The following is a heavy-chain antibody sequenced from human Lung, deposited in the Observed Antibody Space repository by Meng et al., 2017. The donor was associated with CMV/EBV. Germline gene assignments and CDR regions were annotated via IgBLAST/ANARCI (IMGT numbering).Heavy chain of an antibody. CDR3: ARDGYFDWLVPRLAAGLLEAQKGAYYYGMDV. Sequence: ASXXVSXQASGYTFTSYGISWVRQAPGQGLEWMGWISAYNGNTNYAQKLQGRVTMTTDTSTSTAYMELRSLRSDDTAVYYCARDGYFDWLVPRLAAGLLEAQKGAYYYGMDVWGQGTTVTVSS. CDR1: GYTFTSYG. D-gene: IGHD3-9*01. J-gene: IGHJ6*02. V-gene: IGHV1-18*01. CDR2: ISAYNGNT.